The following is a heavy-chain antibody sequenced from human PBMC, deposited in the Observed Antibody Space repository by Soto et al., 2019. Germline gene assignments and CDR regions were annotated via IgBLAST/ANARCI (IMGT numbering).Heavy chain of an antibody. CDR3: ARGGVCSGGVCYSTGGKEDY. J-gene: IGHJ4*02. D-gene: IGHD2-15*01. CDR2: INSDGSYT. Sequence: EVQLVESGGGLVQPGGSLRLSCAASGFTFSSYWMHWVRQAPGKGLVWVSRINSDGSYTSYADSVKGRFTISRDNAKNTLYLQMNSLRAEDTAVYYCARGGVCSGGVCYSTGGKEDYWGQGTLVTVSS. CDR1: GFTFSSYW. V-gene: IGHV3-74*01.